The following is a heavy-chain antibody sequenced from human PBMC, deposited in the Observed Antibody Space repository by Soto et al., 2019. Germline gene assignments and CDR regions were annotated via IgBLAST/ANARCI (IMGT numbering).Heavy chain of an antibody. CDR2: IYYSGNT. CDR1: GDSVTRGDYY. J-gene: IGHJ5*01. V-gene: IGHV4-61*08. D-gene: IGHD5-18*01. CDR3: ARIPVDTYMTYWFDP. Sequence: SETLSLTCTVSGDSVTRGDYYWSWIRKPPGKGLEWIGYIYYSGNTNYNPSLKSRVAISLDTSHNQFSLKLSSVTAADTAVYFCARIPVDTYMTYWFDPWGQGTLVTVSS.